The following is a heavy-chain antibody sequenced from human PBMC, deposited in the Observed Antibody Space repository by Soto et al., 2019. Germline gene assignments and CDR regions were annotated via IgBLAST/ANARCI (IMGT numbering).Heavy chain of an antibody. V-gene: IGHV3-48*03. CDR1: GFTFSSFE. CDR2: IGSSGTAI. CDR3: TTSETMIY. Sequence: GGSLRLSCAASGFTFSSFEMNWVRQAPGKGLEWVSYIGSSGTAIYYADSLKGRFTISRDNAKNSLYLQMNSLRVEDTAVYYCTTSETMIYWGQGTLVTVSS. J-gene: IGHJ4*02. D-gene: IGHD3-16*01.